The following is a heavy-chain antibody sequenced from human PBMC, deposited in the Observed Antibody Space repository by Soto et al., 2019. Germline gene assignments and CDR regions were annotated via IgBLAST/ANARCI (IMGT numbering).Heavy chain of an antibody. CDR3: VRTARQGAVAPHWFDR. CDR1: GGSISSGDYY. D-gene: IGHD2-21*02. Sequence: SETLSLTCTVSGGSISSGDYYWSWIRQPPGEGLEWIGYIYYSGSTYYNPSLNSRLTISVDTSKNQFSLKLTSVTAAETAVYYCVRTARQGAVAPHWFDRWGQGTQVTVSS. CDR2: IYYSGST. V-gene: IGHV4-30-4*01. J-gene: IGHJ5*02.